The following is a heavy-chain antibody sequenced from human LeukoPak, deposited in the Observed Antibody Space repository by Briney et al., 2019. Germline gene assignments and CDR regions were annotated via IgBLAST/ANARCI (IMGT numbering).Heavy chain of an antibody. J-gene: IGHJ6*02. CDR3: AREYSSRGYYYYYYGMDV. V-gene: IGHV3-21*01. CDR2: ISSSSSYI. Sequence: GGSLRLSCAAAGFTFSSYSMDWVRQAPGKGLEWVSSISSSSSYIYYADSVKGRFTISRDNAKNSLYLQMNSLRAEDTAVYYCAREYSSRGYYYYYYGMDVWGQGTTVTVSS. CDR1: GFTFSSYS. D-gene: IGHD6-19*01.